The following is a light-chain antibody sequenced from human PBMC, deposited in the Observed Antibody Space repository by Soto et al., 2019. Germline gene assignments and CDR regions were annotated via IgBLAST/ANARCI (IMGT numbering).Light chain of an antibody. J-gene: IGLJ2*01. CDR3: SSFTGSSPLVV. Sequence: QSALTQPASVSGSPGQSITISCTGTSSDVGAYNYVSWYQFHPGKAPKLMIYDVTNRPSGVSYRFSGSKSGNTASLTISGLQAEDEADYFCSSFTGSSPLVVFGGGTQLTVL. CDR1: SSDVGAYNY. CDR2: DVT. V-gene: IGLV2-14*03.